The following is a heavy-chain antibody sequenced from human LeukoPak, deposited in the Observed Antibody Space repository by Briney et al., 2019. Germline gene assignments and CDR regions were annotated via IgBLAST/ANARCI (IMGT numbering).Heavy chain of an antibody. CDR3: ARLNHYSDSSGYLNWFDP. CDR1: GGSLSGYY. CDR2: INHSGST. D-gene: IGHD3-22*01. Sequence: SETLSLTCAVYGGSLSGYYWSWIRQPPGKGLEWIGEINHSGSTNYNPSLKSRVTISVDTSKNQFSLKLSSVTAADTAVYYCARLNHYSDSSGYLNWFDPWGQGTLVTVSS. V-gene: IGHV4-34*01. J-gene: IGHJ5*02.